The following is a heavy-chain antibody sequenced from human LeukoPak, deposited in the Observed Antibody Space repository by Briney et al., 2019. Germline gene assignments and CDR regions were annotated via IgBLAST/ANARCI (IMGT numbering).Heavy chain of an antibody. CDR1: GFTFSDYY. V-gene: IGHV3-11*01. CDR2: ISISGTTI. D-gene: IGHD3-10*01. J-gene: IGHJ4*02. Sequence: PGGSLRLSCAASGFTFSDYYMSWIRQAPGKGLEWVSYISISGTTIYYADSVKGRFTISRDNAKNSLYLQMNSLRAEDTAVYYCASDVLLWFGELFTPDYWGQGTLVTVSS. CDR3: ASDVLLWFGELFTPDY.